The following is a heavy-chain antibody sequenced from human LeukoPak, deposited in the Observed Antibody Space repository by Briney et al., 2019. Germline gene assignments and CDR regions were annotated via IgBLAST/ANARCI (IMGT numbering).Heavy chain of an antibody. CDR3: ACGYSYGFDY. D-gene: IGHD5-18*01. V-gene: IGHV4-34*01. CDR1: GRSFSGYY. CDR2: INHSGST. Sequence: PSETLSLTCPVYGRSFSGYYWSWIRQPPGKGLEWIGEINHSGSTDYNPSLKSRVTISVDTSKNQFSLKLSSVTAADTAVYYCACGYSYGFDYWGQGTLVTVSS. J-gene: IGHJ4*02.